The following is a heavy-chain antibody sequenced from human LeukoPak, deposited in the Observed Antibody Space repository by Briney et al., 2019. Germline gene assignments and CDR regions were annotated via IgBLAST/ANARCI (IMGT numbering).Heavy chain of an antibody. D-gene: IGHD7-27*01. Sequence: PSETLSLTCTVSGGSISSGGYYWSWIRQPPGKGLEWIGYIYHSGSTYYNPPLKSRVTISVDRSKNQFSLKLSSVTAADTAVYYCAREPIPANWGSHFDYWGQGTLVTVSP. CDR2: IYHSGST. CDR1: GGSISSGGYY. J-gene: IGHJ4*02. V-gene: IGHV4-30-2*01. CDR3: AREPIPANWGSHFDY.